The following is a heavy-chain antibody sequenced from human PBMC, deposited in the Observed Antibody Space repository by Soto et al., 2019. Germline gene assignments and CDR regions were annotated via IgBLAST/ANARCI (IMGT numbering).Heavy chain of an antibody. CDR2: ISAYNGNT. V-gene: IGHV1-18*01. CDR3: ARCGFDFWSGYSGY. CDR1: GYTFTSYG. J-gene: IGHJ4*02. Sequence: ASVKVSCKASGYTFTSYGISWVRQAPGQGLEWMGWISAYNGNTNYAQKLQGRVTMTTDTSTSTAYMEPRSLRSDDTAVYYCARCGFDFWSGYSGYWGQGTLVTVSS. D-gene: IGHD3-3*01.